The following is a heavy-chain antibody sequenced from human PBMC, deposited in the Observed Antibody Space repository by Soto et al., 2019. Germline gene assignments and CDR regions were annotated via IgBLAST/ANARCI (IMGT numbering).Heavy chain of an antibody. Sequence: QVQLVQSGAEVKKPGASVKVSCKASGYTFTSYYMHWVRQAPGQGLEWMGIINPSGGSTSYAQKFXXRXTMTRDTSTSTVYMELSSLRSEDTAVYYCAWGGHYYYYGMDVWGQGTTVTVSS. CDR2: INPSGGST. CDR3: AWGGHYYYYGMDV. J-gene: IGHJ6*02. V-gene: IGHV1-46*01. CDR1: GYTFTSYY. D-gene: IGHD3-16*01.